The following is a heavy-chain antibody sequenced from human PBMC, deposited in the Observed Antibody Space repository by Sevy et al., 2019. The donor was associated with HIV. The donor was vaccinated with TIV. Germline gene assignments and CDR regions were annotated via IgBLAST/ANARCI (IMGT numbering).Heavy chain of an antibody. J-gene: IGHJ5*02. CDR2: INPNSGGT. Sequence: ASVKVSCKASGYTFTGYYMHWVRQAPGQGLEWMGRINPNSGGTNYAQKFQGRVTMTRDTSISTAYMELSRLRSDETAVYYCARLFGGLAAANPRRFDPWGQGTLVTVSS. CDR1: GYTFTGYY. CDR3: ARLFGGLAAANPRRFDP. D-gene: IGHD6-13*01. V-gene: IGHV1-2*06.